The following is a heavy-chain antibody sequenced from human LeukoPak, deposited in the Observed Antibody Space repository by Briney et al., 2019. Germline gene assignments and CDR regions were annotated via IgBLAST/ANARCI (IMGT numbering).Heavy chain of an antibody. CDR1: GYRFTDYW. J-gene: IGHJ6*02. CDR2: IYPGDSDS. CDR3: ARGVPGYYTMDV. D-gene: IGHD2-2*01. V-gene: IGHV5-51*01. Sequence: GASLKISCKGSGYRFTDYWIAWVRQMPGKGLEWMGIIYPGDSDSRYSPSFQGQVTISADKSTSTAYLQWSGLKASDTAMYYCARGVPGYYTMDVWGQGTTVTVSS.